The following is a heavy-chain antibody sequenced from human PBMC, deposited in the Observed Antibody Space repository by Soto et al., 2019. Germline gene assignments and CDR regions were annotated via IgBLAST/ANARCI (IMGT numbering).Heavy chain of an antibody. V-gene: IGHV3-30*18. Sequence: QVQLVESRGGVVQPGRSLRLSCAASGFTFSSYGMHWVRQAPGKGLEWVTVISYDGKVAYYADSVKGRFTISRDNSNNTLYLQMNSLRTEDTAMYYCAKEGPITNWYFDYWGQGTLVTVSS. D-gene: IGHD1-1*01. CDR2: ISYDGKVA. J-gene: IGHJ4*02. CDR1: GFTFSSYG. CDR3: AKEGPITNWYFDY.